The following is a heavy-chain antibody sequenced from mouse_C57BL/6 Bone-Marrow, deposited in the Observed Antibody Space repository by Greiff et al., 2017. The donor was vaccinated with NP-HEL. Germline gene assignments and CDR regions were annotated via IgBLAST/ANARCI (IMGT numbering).Heavy chain of an antibody. J-gene: IGHJ4*01. CDR1: GYTFTSYG. CDR2: IYPRSGNT. D-gene: IGHD1-1*01. Sequence: VQLQQSGAELARPGASVKLSCKASGYTFTSYGISWVKQRTGQGLEWIGEIYPRSGNTYYNEKFKGKATLTADKSSSTAYMELSSLTSEDSAVYFCAREEVFITTGVATEGFYYYAMDYWGQGTSVTVSS. CDR3: AREEVFITTGVATEGFYYYAMDY. V-gene: IGHV1-81*01.